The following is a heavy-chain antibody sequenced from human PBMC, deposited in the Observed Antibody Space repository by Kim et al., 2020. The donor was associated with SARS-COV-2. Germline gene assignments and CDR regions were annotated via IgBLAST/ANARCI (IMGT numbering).Heavy chain of an antibody. D-gene: IGHD6-13*01. CDR3: ARYSSSVLS. J-gene: IGHJ5*02. V-gene: IGHV4-39*01. CDR2: IYYSGST. Sequence: SETLSLTCTVSGGSISSSSYYWGWIRQPPGKGLEWIGSIYYSGSTYYNPSLKSRVTISVDTSKNQFSLKLSSVTAADTAVYYCARYSSSVLSWGQGTLVTVSS. CDR1: GGSISSSSYY.